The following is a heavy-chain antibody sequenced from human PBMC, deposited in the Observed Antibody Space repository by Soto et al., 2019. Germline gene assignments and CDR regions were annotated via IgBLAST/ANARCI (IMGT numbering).Heavy chain of an antibody. CDR1: GFTFSNAW. Sequence: GGSLRLSCAASGFTFSNAWMSWVRQAPGKGLEWVGRIKSKTDGGTTDYAAPVKGRFTISRDDSKNTLYLQMNSLKTEDTAVYYCTTDEDVLRFFPHIQERSDAFDIWGQGTTVTVSS. CDR2: IKSKTDGGTT. V-gene: IGHV3-15*01. D-gene: IGHD3-3*01. CDR3: TTDEDVLRFFPHIQERSDAFDI. J-gene: IGHJ3*02.